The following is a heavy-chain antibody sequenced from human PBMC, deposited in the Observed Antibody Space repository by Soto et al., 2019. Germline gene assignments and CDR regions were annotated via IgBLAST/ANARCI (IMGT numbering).Heavy chain of an antibody. Sequence: GGSLRLSCEASRFRFSDYYMSWVRQAPGKGLEWVSTILVDGRTFYVDSVKGRFTISRDTSQNTVYLQMNSLTAGDTALYYCAKATATGGGAFDICGQGTMVTVSS. CDR2: ILVDGRT. V-gene: IGHV3-23*01. CDR3: AKATATGGGAFDI. J-gene: IGHJ3*02. D-gene: IGHD2-8*02. CDR1: RFRFSDYY.